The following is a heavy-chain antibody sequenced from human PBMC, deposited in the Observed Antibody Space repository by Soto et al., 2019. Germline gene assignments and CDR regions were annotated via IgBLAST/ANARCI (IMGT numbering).Heavy chain of an antibody. CDR3: AKKGSSGWDTTSYFDT. Sequence: EVQLLESGEGLGQPGGSLRLSCAASGFTFINYAMSWVRQAPGKGLEWVSSVRGNGGSRYYADSLRGRGPISSDNSKSTLNFQRNSRRSEDTYLYHSAKKGSSGWDTTSYFDTWGKGTLVTVSS. CDR2: VRGNGGSR. J-gene: IGHJ4*02. D-gene: IGHD6-19*01. CDR1: GFTFINYA. V-gene: IGHV3-23*01.